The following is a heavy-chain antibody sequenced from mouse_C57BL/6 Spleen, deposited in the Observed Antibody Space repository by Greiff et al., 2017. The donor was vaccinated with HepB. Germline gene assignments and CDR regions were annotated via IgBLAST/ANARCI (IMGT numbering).Heavy chain of an antibody. CDR1: GYTFTSYW. V-gene: IGHV1-64*01. CDR2: IHPNSGST. Sequence: QVQLQQPGAELVKPGASVKLSCKASGYTFTSYWMHWVKQRPGQGLEWIGMIHPNSGSTNYNEKFKSKATLTVDKSSSTAYMQLSSLTSEDSAVYYCGAYYSNSFYYFDYWGQGTTRTVSS. CDR3: GAYYSNSFYYFDY. D-gene: IGHD2-5*01. J-gene: IGHJ2*01.